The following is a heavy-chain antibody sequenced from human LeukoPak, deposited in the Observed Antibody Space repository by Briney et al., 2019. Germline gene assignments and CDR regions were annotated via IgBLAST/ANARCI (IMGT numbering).Heavy chain of an antibody. Sequence: MPSETLSLTCTVSGGSISSYYWSWIRQPPGKGLEWIGEINHSGSTNYNPSLKSRVTISVDTSKNQFSLKLSSVTAADTAVYYCASRYYYAIGAFDIWGQGTMVTVSS. CDR3: ASRYYYAIGAFDI. J-gene: IGHJ3*02. D-gene: IGHD3-10*01. CDR2: INHSGST. CDR1: GGSISSYY. V-gene: IGHV4-34*01.